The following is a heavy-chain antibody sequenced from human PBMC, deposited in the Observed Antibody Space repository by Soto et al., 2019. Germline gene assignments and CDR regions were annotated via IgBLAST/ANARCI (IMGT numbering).Heavy chain of an antibody. J-gene: IGHJ4*02. D-gene: IGHD6-19*01. CDR3: AKDPHLFVSVPGTFDY. CDR1: GFTFGSYG. CDR2: ISASGAGT. V-gene: IGHV3-23*01. Sequence: GGSLRLSCAASGFTFGSYGVSWVRQAPGKGLEWVSGISASGAGTYYADSVKGRLSISRDNSKNTLYLQMNSLRAEDTAVYYCAKDPHLFVSVPGTFDYWGQGTLVTVSS.